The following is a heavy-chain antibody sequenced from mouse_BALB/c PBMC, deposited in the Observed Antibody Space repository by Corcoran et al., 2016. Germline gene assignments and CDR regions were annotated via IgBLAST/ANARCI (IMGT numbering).Heavy chain of an antibody. CDR2: IKPNNGGT. D-gene: IGHD2-14*01. CDR3: ARWGYRYHFEY. V-gene: IGHV1-26*01. J-gene: IGHJ2*01. Sequence: EVQLQPSGPELVKPGASVKMSCKASGYTFTDYCMKWVKQRHGNSLEWIGDIKPNNGGTSYNQKFKGKATLTVDKSSSTAYMQLNSLTSEDSAVYYCARWGYRYHFEYWGQSTTLTVSS. CDR1: GYTFTDYC.